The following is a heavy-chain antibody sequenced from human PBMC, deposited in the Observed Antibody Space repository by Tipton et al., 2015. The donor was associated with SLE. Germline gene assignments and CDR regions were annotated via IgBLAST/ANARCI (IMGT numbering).Heavy chain of an antibody. Sequence: TLSLTCNVSGGSISSHFCSWIRQPPGKGLEWIGYIYYSGSTNYNPSLKSRVTMSVDTSKNQFSLKLSSVTAADTAVYYCAREDASGSFFFDYWGQGTLVTVSS. CDR3: AREDASGSFFFDY. D-gene: IGHD3-10*01. CDR2: IYYSGST. J-gene: IGHJ4*02. V-gene: IGHV4-59*11. CDR1: GGSISSHF.